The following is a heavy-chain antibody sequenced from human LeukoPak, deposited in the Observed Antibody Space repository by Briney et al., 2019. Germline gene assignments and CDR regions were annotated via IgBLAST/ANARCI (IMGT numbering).Heavy chain of an antibody. J-gene: IGHJ4*02. D-gene: IGHD3-10*01. Sequence: PGGSLRLSCAASGFTFSSYGMHWVRQAPGKGLEWVAVISYDGSNKYYADSVKGRFTISRDNSKNTLYLQMNSLRAEDTAVYYCAKGGSGSYWEYFDYWGQGTLVTVSS. V-gene: IGHV3-30*18. CDR2: ISYDGSNK. CDR1: GFTFSSYG. CDR3: AKGGSGSYWEYFDY.